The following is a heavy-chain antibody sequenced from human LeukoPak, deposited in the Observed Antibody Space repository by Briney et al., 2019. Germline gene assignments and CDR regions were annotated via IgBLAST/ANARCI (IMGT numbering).Heavy chain of an antibody. D-gene: IGHD6-13*01. CDR3: ARIPAGVGAFDI. CDR2: NYYSGSS. CDR1: GGSISSDY. J-gene: IGHJ3*02. V-gene: IGHV4-59*01. Sequence: KTSETLSLTCTVSGGSISSDYWSWIRQAPGQGLEYIGYNYYSGSSNYNPSLKSRVTISIDTSKNQFSLKLSSVTAADTAIYYCARIPAGVGAFDIWGQGRMVTVSS.